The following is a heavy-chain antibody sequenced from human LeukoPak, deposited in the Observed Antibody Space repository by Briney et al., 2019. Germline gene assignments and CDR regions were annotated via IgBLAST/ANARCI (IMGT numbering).Heavy chain of an antibody. CDR3: ATWPTTVTTFYFDY. J-gene: IGHJ4*02. D-gene: IGHD4-17*01. V-gene: IGHV1-24*01. Sequence: EASVKVSCKVSGYTLTELSMHWVRQAPGKGLEWMGGFDPEDGETIYAQKFQGRVTMTEDTSTDTAYMELSSLRSEDTAVYYCATWPTTVTTFYFDYWGQGTLVTVSS. CDR1: GYTLTELS. CDR2: FDPEDGET.